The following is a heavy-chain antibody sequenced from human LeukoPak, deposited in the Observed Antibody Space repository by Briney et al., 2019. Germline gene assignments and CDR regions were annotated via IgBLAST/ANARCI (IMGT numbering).Heavy chain of an antibody. CDR1: GYTFTDYF. V-gene: IGHV1-2*02. Sequence: ASVKVSCKASGYTFTDYFIHWVRQAPGQGLEWMGWINPHSGGRNSAQKFQGRVAMTRDTSISTAYMELSRLRFDDTAVYYCARNKEGKSLDYWGQGILVTVSS. J-gene: IGHJ4*02. CDR3: ARNKEGKSLDY. CDR2: INPHSGGR.